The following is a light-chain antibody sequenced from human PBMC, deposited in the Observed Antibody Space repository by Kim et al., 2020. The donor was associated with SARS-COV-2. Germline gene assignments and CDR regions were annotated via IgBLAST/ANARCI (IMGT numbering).Light chain of an antibody. CDR3: QQYNNWPPTT. J-gene: IGKJ2*01. CDR2: GAS. Sequence: PGERPTLSCRTSRSVTNKLAWYQQKPGQPPRLLIYGASTRATGVPDRFSGSGSGTEFTLTISSLQSEDFAVYYCQQYNNWPPTTFGQGTKLEIK. V-gene: IGKV3-15*01. CDR1: RSVTNK.